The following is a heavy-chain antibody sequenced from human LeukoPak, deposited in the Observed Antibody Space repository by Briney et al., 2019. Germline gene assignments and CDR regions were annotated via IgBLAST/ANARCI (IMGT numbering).Heavy chain of an antibody. Sequence: GGSLRLSCAASEFTFSTYWMTWVRQAPGKGLEWVANIEPPGSETYYVDPVKGRFTISRDNAKNLLYLQMNSLRAEDTAMYYCGRFGYEAAVDYWGQGTLVTVSS. CDR3: GRFGYEAAVDY. J-gene: IGHJ4*02. V-gene: IGHV3-7*01. D-gene: IGHD6-13*01. CDR1: EFTFSTYW. CDR2: IEPPGSET.